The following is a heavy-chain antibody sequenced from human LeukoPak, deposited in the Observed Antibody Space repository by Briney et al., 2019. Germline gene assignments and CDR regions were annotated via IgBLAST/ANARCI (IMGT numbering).Heavy chain of an antibody. Sequence: ASVKVSCKASGYTFTSYDIYWVRHATGQGLEWMGWMNPNSGNTGYAQKFQGRVTMTRNTSISTAYMELSSMRSEDTAVYYCARGRTRYSGYDYGYWGQGTLVTVSS. CDR3: ARGRTRYSGYDYGY. CDR2: MNPNSGNT. D-gene: IGHD5-12*01. J-gene: IGHJ4*02. CDR1: GYTFTSYD. V-gene: IGHV1-8*01.